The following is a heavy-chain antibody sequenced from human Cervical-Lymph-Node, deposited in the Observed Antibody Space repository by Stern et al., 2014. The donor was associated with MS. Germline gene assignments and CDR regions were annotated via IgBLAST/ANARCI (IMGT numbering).Heavy chain of an antibody. CDR3: ARDRGSHSDY. Sequence: VQLVESGAEVKKPGASVKVSCKASGYSFTAYFIHWVRQAPGQGLEWMGWISPATGGVNYAQRFQGRVTMTRDTSISTTYMELSRLRSDDTAVYYCARDRGSHSDYWGQGTLVTVSS. J-gene: IGHJ4*02. V-gene: IGHV1-2*02. CDR2: ISPATGGV. CDR1: GYSFTAYF. D-gene: IGHD1-26*01.